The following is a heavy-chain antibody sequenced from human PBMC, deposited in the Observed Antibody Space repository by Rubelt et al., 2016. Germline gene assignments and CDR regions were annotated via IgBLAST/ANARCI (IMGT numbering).Heavy chain of an antibody. CDR2: ISSSSSTI. V-gene: IGHV3-48*04. CDR3: AREVSGKLEGAAGMDV. J-gene: IGHJ6*02. D-gene: IGHD2-15*01. CDR1: GFTFSSYS. Sequence: GGGLVQPGGSLRLSCAASGFTFSSYSMNWVRQAPGKGLEWVSYISSSSSTIYYADSVKGRFTISRDNAKNSLYLQMNSLRAEDTAVYYCAREVSGKLEGAAGMDVWGQGTTVTVSS.